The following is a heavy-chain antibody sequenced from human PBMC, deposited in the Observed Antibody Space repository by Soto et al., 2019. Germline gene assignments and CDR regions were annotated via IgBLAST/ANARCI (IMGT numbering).Heavy chain of an antibody. J-gene: IGHJ5*02. CDR1: GGSISSGGYY. Sequence: SETLSLTCTVSGGSISSGGYYWSWIRQHPVKGLEWIGYIYYSGSTYYNPSLKSRVTISVDTSKNQFSLKLSSVTAADTAVYYCARSPYVSVVTPAWFDPWGQGTLVTVSS. D-gene: IGHD2-21*02. CDR2: IYYSGST. V-gene: IGHV4-31*03. CDR3: ARSPYVSVVTPAWFDP.